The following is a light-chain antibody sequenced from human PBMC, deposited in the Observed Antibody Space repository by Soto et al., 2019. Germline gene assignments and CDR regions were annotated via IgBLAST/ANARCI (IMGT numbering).Light chain of an antibody. CDR2: GAS. V-gene: IGKV3-20*01. CDR3: QQYVNYLQYT. J-gene: IGKJ2*01. Sequence: EIVLTQSPGTLSLSLGERATLSCRASQSVSSGYLAWYRQRPGQAPRLLIYGASNRAAGIPDRFSGSGSGTDFTLTISRLEPEDSAVYYCQQYVNYLQYTFGQGTKLEIK. CDR1: QSVSSGY.